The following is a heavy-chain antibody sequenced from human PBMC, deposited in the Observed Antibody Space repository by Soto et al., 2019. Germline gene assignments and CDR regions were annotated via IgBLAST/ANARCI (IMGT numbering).Heavy chain of an antibody. D-gene: IGHD2-21*02. CDR3: ARVGTLNWFDP. CDR1: GGTFSSYA. CDR2: IIPIFGPA. V-gene: IGHV1-69*01. Sequence: QLVQSGAEVQKPGSSVKVSCKASGGTFSSYAISWVRQAPGQGLEWMGGIIPIFGPAKYAQKFQGRVTSTAAASTSTAYMELSSLRAEDTDVYYCARVGTLNWFDPWGQGTLVTVSS. J-gene: IGHJ5*02.